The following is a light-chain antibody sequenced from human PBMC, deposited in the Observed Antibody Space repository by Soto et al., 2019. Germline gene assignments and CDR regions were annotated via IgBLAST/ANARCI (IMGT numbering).Light chain of an antibody. V-gene: IGLV2-14*01. Sequence: QSVLTQPASVSGSPGQSITISCTGTSSDFGFYNYVSWYQHHPGKAPKLMIYEVSNRPSGVSYRFSGSKSGNTASLTISGLQAEDEAVYYCSSYTTSCTPVLFGGGTKVTVL. J-gene: IGLJ2*01. CDR1: SSDFGFYNY. CDR3: SSYTTSCTPVL. CDR2: EVS.